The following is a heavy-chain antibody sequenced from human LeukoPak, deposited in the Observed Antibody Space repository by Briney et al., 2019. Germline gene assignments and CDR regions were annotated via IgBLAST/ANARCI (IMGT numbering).Heavy chain of an antibody. D-gene: IGHD2-15*01. Sequence: VASVKVSCKASGYTFTGYYIHWVRQAPGQGLEWMGWINPNNGGTNYAQKFQGRVTMTRDTSISTAYMELSRLRSDDTAVYYCARICSGGSCYPFDYWGQGTLVTVSS. V-gene: IGHV1-2*02. J-gene: IGHJ4*02. CDR1: GYTFTGYY. CDR3: ARICSGGSCYPFDY. CDR2: INPNNGGT.